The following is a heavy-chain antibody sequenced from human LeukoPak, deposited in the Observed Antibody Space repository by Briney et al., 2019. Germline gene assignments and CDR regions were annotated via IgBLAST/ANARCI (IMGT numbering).Heavy chain of an antibody. J-gene: IGHJ5*02. CDR2: VNSDGRFT. CDR3: VRSDWFDN. CDR1: GFFFSNYG. V-gene: IGHV3-74*03. Sequence: QPGGSLTLSCAASGFFFSNYGMHWVCQAPGKGLVWVSRVNSDGRFTKYADSVKGRFTISRDNAKNTLYLQMNSLRAEDTAMYYCVRSDWFDNWGRGTLVTVSS.